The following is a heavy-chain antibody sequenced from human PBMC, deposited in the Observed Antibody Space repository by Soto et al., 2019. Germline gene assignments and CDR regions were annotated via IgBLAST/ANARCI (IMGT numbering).Heavy chain of an antibody. CDR3: ARGQVVNFDNWFAP. J-gene: IGHJ5*02. D-gene: IGHD2-15*01. Sequence: QIQLLQSGAEVKKPGTSVKVSCQASGYTFTTYGIIWVRQAPGQGLEWMGWINPNSGHTNYAQNLQDRATMTTDTTQKTAYMELRSLRSDDTAVYFCARGQVVNFDNWFAPWGQGTLVTVSS. CDR1: GYTFTTYG. CDR2: INPNSGHT. V-gene: IGHV1-18*01.